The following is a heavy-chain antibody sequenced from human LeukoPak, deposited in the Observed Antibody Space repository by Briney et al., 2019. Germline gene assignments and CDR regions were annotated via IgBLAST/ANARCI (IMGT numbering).Heavy chain of an antibody. CDR2: VKSDGAGT. CDR1: GFIFSGYW. Sequence: GGSLRLSCAASGFIFSGYWMSWVRQAPGKGLAWVASVKSDGAGTHYADSVKGRFTISRDNSKNILYLQMNSLRAEDTAIYYCARCTTASSGWCNWLDPWGQGTLVTVSS. CDR3: ARCTTASSGWCNWLDP. V-gene: IGHV3-23*01. D-gene: IGHD3-22*01. J-gene: IGHJ5*02.